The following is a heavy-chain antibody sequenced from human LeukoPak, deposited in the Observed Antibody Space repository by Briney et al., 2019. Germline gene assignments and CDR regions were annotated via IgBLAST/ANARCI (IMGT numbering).Heavy chain of an antibody. CDR3: ARGGSEYYYGSGSTYYFDY. D-gene: IGHD3-10*01. Sequence: GGSLRLSCAASGFTFSSYAMSWVRQAPGKGLEWVSSISSSSSYIYYADSVKGRFTISRDNAKNSLYLQMNSLRAEDTAVYYCARGGSEYYYGSGSTYYFDYWGQGTLVTVSS. J-gene: IGHJ4*02. V-gene: IGHV3-21*01. CDR2: ISSSSSYI. CDR1: GFTFSSYA.